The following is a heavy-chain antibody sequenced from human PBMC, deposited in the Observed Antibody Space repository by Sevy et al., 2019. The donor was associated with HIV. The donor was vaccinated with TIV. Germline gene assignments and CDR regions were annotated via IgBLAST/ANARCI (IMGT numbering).Heavy chain of an antibody. J-gene: IGHJ3*02. Sequence: GGSLRLSCAASGFTFSSYWMSWVRQAPGKGLEWVANIKQDGSEKYYVDSVKGRFTISRGNAKNSLYLQMNSLRAEDTAVYYCARILPRRYYYDSSGYGDDAFDIWGQGTMVTVSS. V-gene: IGHV3-7*01. CDR1: GFTFSSYW. D-gene: IGHD3-22*01. CDR2: IKQDGSEK. CDR3: ARILPRRYYYDSSGYGDDAFDI.